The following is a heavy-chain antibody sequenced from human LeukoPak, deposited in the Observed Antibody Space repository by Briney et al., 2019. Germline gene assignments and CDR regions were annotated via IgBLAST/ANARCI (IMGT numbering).Heavy chain of an antibody. CDR2: LYTIGST. J-gene: IGHJ4*02. CDR1: GGSISSYY. CDR3: ARGGSSGYYYG. V-gene: IGHV4-4*07. D-gene: IGHD3-22*01. Sequence: SETLSLTCTVSGGSISSYYWSWIRQPAGKGLEGIWRLYTIGSTNYHPSLKSRVTMSVDTSKNQFSLKLLSMTAADTAVYYCARGGSSGYYYGWGQGTLVTVSS.